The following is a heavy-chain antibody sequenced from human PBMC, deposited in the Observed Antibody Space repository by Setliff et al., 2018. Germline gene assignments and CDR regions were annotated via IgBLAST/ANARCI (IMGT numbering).Heavy chain of an antibody. CDR1: GITFSSYA. CDR2: ISGSGATT. J-gene: IGHJ4*02. Sequence: GGSLRLSCAASGITFSSYAMSWVRQAPGKGLEWVSTISGSGATTSYADSVKGRFPISRDNVKNSLFLQMNSLRAEDTAVYYCVRDLHWGFDYWGLGTLVTVSS. D-gene: IGHD7-27*01. V-gene: IGHV3-23*01. CDR3: VRDLHWGFDY.